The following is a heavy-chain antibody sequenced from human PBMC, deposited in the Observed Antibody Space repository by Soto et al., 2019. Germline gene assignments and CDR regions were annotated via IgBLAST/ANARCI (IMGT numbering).Heavy chain of an antibody. CDR3: ARTIFLVVPAAMDGWFDP. V-gene: IGHV1-69*01. CDR2: IIPIFGTA. J-gene: IGHJ5*02. D-gene: IGHD2-2*01. Sequence: QVQLVQSGAEVKKPGPSVKVSCKASGGTFSSYAISWVRQAPGQGLEWMGGIIPIFGTANYAQKFQGRVTITADESTSTAYMELSSLRSEDTAVYYCARTIFLVVPAAMDGWFDPWGQGTLVTVSS. CDR1: GGTFSSYA.